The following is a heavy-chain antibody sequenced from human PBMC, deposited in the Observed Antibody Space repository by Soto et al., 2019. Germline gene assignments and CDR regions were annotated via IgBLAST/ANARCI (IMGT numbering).Heavy chain of an antibody. J-gene: IGHJ4*02. CDR3: AEGSRNSSGWYSY. V-gene: IGHV3-7*03. CDR1: GFSFSSNW. Sequence: GGSLRLSCTASGFSFSSNWMSWVRQAPGKGPEWVANINQDGSKKYCADSVKGRFTISRDNAKNSLYLQMNSLRAEDTAVYYCAEGSRNSSGWYSYWGQGTLVTVSS. D-gene: IGHD6-19*01. CDR2: INQDGSKK.